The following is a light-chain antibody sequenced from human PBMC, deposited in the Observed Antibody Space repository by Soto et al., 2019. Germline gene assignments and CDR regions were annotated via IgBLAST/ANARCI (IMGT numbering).Light chain of an antibody. J-gene: IGKJ1*01. CDR1: QSVGSSY. V-gene: IGKV3-20*01. CDR2: GVS. Sequence: EIVLTQSPGTLSLSPGERATLSCRASQSVGSSYLAWYQQKPDRAPRLLIYGVSSRATGIPDRFSGSGSGTDFTLTISRLEPEDFAVYYCQQYGSTPWTFGQGTKVENK. CDR3: QQYGSTPWT.